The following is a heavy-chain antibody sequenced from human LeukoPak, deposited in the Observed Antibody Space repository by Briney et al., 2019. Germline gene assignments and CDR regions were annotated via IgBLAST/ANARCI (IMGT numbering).Heavy chain of an antibody. J-gene: IGHJ5*02. CDR3: ARSNYYGSGSYTCFGFDP. Sequence: SETLSLTCTVSGGSISSSSYYWGWIRQPPGKGLEWIGSIYYSGSTYYNPSLKSRVTISVDTSKNQFSLKLSSVTAADTAVYYCARSNYYGSGSYTCFGFDPWGQGTLVTVSS. CDR2: IYYSGST. V-gene: IGHV4-39*01. D-gene: IGHD3-10*01. CDR1: GGSISSSSYY.